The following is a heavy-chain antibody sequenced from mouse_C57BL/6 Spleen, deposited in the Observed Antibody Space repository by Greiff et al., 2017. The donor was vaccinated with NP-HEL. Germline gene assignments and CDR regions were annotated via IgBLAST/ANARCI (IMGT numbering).Heavy chain of an antibody. CDR2: INPNNGGT. V-gene: IGHV1-26*01. D-gene: IGHD2-4*01. Sequence: VQLQQSGPELVKPGASVKISCKASGYTFTDYYMNWVKQSHGKSLEWIGDINPNNGGTSYNQKFKGKATLTVDKSSSTAYMELRSLTSEDSAVYYCASEDYGYFDYWGQGTTLTVSS. J-gene: IGHJ2*01. CDR3: ASEDYGYFDY. CDR1: GYTFTDYY.